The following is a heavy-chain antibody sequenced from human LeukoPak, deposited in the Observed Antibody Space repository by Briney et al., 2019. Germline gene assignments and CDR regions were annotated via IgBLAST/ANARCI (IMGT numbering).Heavy chain of an antibody. D-gene: IGHD3-22*01. CDR2: ISGSGGST. J-gene: IGHJ4*02. Sequence: PGGSLRLSCAASGFTFSSYAMSWVRQAPGKGLEWVSAISGSGGSTYYADSVKGRFTISRDNSKNTLYLQMNSLRAEDTAVYYCARDLGVYYDSSGYDWGQGTLVTVSS. CDR1: GFTFSSYA. V-gene: IGHV3-23*01. CDR3: ARDLGVYYDSSGYD.